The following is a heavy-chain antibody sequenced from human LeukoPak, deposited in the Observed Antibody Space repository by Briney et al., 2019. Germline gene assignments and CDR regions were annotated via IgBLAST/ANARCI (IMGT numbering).Heavy chain of an antibody. J-gene: IGHJ3*02. Sequence: PSETLSLTCTVSGGSISSSSYYGGWIRQPPGKGLEWIGSIYYSGSTYYNPSLKSRVTISVDTSKNQFSLKLSSVTAADTAVYYCARFRSSGYQSNDAFDIWGQGTMVTVSS. V-gene: IGHV4-39*07. CDR3: ARFRSSGYQSNDAFDI. D-gene: IGHD3-22*01. CDR1: GGSISSSSYY. CDR2: IYYSGST.